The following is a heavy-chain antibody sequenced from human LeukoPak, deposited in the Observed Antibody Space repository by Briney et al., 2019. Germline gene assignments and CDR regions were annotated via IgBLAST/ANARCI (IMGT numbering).Heavy chain of an antibody. V-gene: IGHV1-69*01. CDR3: ARTRWFGELFGAFDI. Sequence: SVKVSCKASGGTFSSYAISWVRQAPGQGLEWMGGIIPIFGTANYAQKFQGRVTITADESTSTAYMELSSLRSEDTAVYYCARTRWFGELFGAFDIWGQGTMATVSS. D-gene: IGHD3-10*01. J-gene: IGHJ3*02. CDR1: GGTFSSYA. CDR2: IIPIFGTA.